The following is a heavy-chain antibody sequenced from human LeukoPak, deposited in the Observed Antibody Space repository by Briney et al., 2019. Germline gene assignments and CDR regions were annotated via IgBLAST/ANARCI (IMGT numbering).Heavy chain of an antibody. Sequence: GGSLRLSCAASGFTFSSYTMYWVRQAPGKGLEYVSAISSNGGSTYYANSVKGRFTISRDNSKNTLYLQMGSLRGEDMAVYYCAREVNWRFDYSGQGTLVTVSS. CDR3: AREVNWRFDY. CDR2: ISSNGGST. CDR1: GFTFSSYT. V-gene: IGHV3-64*01. J-gene: IGHJ4*02. D-gene: IGHD1-1*01.